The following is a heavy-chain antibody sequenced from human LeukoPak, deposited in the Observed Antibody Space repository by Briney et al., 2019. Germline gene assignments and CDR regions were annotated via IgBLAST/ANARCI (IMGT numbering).Heavy chain of an antibody. CDR2: IKGDESAR. V-gene: IGHV3-7*01. CDR1: GFTFSTYW. Sequence: GSLTLSCAASGFTFSTYWMAWVRQAPGKGLEWVANIKGDESARHQADPVKGRFTISRDNTQNSVYLQMSNLRGDDTAVYYCARDVVRSLDYWGQGTLLSVSS. J-gene: IGHJ4*02. CDR3: ARDVVRSLDY.